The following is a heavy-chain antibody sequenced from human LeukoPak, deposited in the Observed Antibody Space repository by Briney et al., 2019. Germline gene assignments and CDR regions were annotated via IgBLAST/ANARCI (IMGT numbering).Heavy chain of an antibody. CDR1: GFNFSEFW. CDR2: IKEDGSEK. J-gene: IGHJ4*02. Sequence: PGGSLRLSCVASGFTSGFNFSEFWMSWVRQAPGKGLEWVANIKEDGSEKYSVDSVEGRFTISRDNAKKSLYLQMNSLRAEDTAVYYCAREVVATIALDYWGQGTLVTVSS. CDR3: AREVVATIALDY. D-gene: IGHD2-15*01. V-gene: IGHV3-7*01.